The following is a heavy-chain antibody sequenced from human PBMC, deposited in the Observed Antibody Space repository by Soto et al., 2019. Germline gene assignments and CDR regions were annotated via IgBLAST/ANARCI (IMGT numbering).Heavy chain of an antibody. Sequence: PWGSLRLSCAASGFTFSSYAMHWVRQAPGKGLEWVAVISYDGSNKYYADSVKGRFTISRDNSKNTLYLQMNSLRAEDTAVYYCARDSPPWNGYDYALYYDSSGYYTPGYWGQGTLVTVSS. CDR3: ARDSPPWNGYDYALYYDSSGYYTPGY. J-gene: IGHJ4*02. D-gene: IGHD3-22*01. CDR2: ISYDGSNK. V-gene: IGHV3-30-3*01. CDR1: GFTFSSYA.